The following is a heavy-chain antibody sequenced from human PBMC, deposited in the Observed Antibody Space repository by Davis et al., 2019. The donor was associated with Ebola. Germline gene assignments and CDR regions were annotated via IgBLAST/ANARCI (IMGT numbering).Heavy chain of an antibody. CDR3: ASVLMDV. CDR1: GFTFDDYA. J-gene: IGHJ6*02. V-gene: IGHV3-9*01. Sequence: SLKISCAASGFTFDDYAMHWVRQAPGKVLEWVSGISWNSGSIGYADSVKGRFTISRDNAKNSLYLQMNSLRTEDTALYYCASVLMDVWGQGTTVTVSS. CDR2: ISWNSGSI.